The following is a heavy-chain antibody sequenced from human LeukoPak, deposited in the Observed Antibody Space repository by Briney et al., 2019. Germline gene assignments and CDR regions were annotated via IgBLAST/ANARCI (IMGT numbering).Heavy chain of an antibody. J-gene: IGHJ4*02. Sequence: KASETLSLTCTVSGGSISSGGYYWSWIRQHPGKGLEWIGYIYYSGSTYYNPSLKSRITISVDTSKNQFSLKLSSVTAADTAVYYCARRYYDSSGNYHTFDYWGQGTLVTVSS. CDR3: ARRYYDSSGNYHTFDY. D-gene: IGHD3-22*01. CDR2: IYYSGST. V-gene: IGHV4-39*01. CDR1: GGSISSGGYY.